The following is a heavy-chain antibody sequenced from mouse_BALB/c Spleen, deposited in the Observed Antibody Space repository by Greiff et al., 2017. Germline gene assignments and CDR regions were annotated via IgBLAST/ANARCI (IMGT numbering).Heavy chain of an antibody. V-gene: IGHV1S127*01. D-gene: IGHD1-1*01. CDR1: GYTFTSYW. CDR3: TRRSDYYEGAMDY. J-gene: IGHJ4*01. CDR2: IDPSDSYT. Sequence: QVQLQQPGAELVKPGASVKMSCKASGYTFTSYWMHWVKQRPGQGLEWIGVIDPSDSYTSYNQKFKGKATLTVDTSSSTAYMQLSSLTSEDSAVYYCTRRSDYYEGAMDYWGQGTSVTVSS.